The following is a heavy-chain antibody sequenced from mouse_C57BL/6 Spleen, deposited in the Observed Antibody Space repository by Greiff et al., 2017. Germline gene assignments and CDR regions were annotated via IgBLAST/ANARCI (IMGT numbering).Heavy chain of an antibody. V-gene: IGHV1-72*01. Sequence: QVQLQQPGAELVKPGASVKLSCKASGYTFTSYWMHWVKQRPGRGLEWIGRIDPNSGGTKYNEKFKSKATLTVDKPSSTAYMQLSSLTSEDSAVYYCARSEIGIYYGNYEVFCAYWGQGTLVTVSA. CDR3: ARSEIGIYYGNYEVFCAY. CDR1: GYTFTSYW. D-gene: IGHD2-1*01. CDR2: IDPNSGGT. J-gene: IGHJ3*01.